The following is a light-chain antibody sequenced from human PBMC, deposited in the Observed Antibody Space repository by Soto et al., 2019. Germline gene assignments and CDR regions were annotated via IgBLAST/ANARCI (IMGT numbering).Light chain of an antibody. J-gene: IGKJ3*01. CDR1: QGISSY. Sequence: AIRMTQSPSSFSASTGDRVTITCRASQGISSYLSWYQQQPGKAPKLLIYAASTLQSAVPSSFSGSGSGKVFTLTISCLQAEDVATYYCQQYYSYTFTFGPGTKVDI. CDR2: AAS. CDR3: QQYYSYTFT. V-gene: IGKV1-8*01.